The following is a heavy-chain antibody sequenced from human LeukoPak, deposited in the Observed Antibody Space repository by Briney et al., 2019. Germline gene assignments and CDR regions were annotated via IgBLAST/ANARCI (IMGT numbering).Heavy chain of an antibody. D-gene: IGHD1-26*01. CDR1: GGSISSYY. J-gene: IGHJ6*02. CDR2: VYYSGRT. Sequence: SETLSLTCTVSGGSISSYYWSWIRQPPGEGLEWIGYVYYSGRTNYNPSLKSRVTIPVDTSKNQFSLKLSSVTAADTAVYYCARTFSESYYYYGMDVWGQGTTVTVSS. V-gene: IGHV4-59*01. CDR3: ARTFSESYYYYGMDV.